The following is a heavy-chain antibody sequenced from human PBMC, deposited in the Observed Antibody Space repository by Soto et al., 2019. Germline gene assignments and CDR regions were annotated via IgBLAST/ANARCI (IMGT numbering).Heavy chain of an antibody. J-gene: IGHJ4*02. D-gene: IGHD3-22*01. CDR3: ARDSSITMIVVVITYFDY. Sequence: GGSLRLSCAASGFTFSSYAMHWVRQAPGKGLEWVAVISYDGSNKYYADSVKGRFTISRDNSKNTLYLQMNSLRAEDTAVYYCARDSSITMIVVVITYFDYWGQGTLVTVSS. CDR2: ISYDGSNK. CDR1: GFTFSSYA. V-gene: IGHV3-30-3*01.